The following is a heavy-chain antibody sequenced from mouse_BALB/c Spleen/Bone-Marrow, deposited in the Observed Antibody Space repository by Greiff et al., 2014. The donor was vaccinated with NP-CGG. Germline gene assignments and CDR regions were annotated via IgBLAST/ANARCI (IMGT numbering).Heavy chain of an antibody. CDR2: IHPNSGNS. V-gene: IGHV1S130*01. Sequence: QVQLQQSGSVLVRPGASVKLSCKASGYTFTNSWMRWAKQRPGQGLEWIGEIHPNSGNSNYNEKFKGKATLTVDTSSSTAYVDFSSLTSEDSAVYYCARHHRYAYYFDYWGQGTTLTVSS. D-gene: IGHD2-14*01. CDR3: ARHHRYAYYFDY. CDR1: GYTFTNSW. J-gene: IGHJ2*01.